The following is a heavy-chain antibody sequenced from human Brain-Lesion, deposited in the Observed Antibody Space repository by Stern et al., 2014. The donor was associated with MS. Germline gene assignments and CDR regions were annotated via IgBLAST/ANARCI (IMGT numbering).Heavy chain of an antibody. D-gene: IGHD6-19*01. J-gene: IGHJ2*01. CDR2: VKQDGSET. CDR3: VRAAFTTGWYYWYFDL. Sequence: EAQLVESGGGLVQPGGSLRLSCAASGLTFSNYWMNWVRQAPGKGLEWVANVKQDGSETYYVDSVKGRFTISRDNAKNSLYLQVNSLRAEDTAVYYCVRAAFTTGWYYWYFDLWGRGTLVTVSS. CDR1: GLTFSNYW. V-gene: IGHV3-7*01.